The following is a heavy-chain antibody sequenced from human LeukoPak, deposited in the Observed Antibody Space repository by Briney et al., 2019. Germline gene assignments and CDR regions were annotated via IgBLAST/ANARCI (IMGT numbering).Heavy chain of an antibody. CDR3: ARDSFHPTGLTTVTTWMRSWYYYYMDV. CDR1: GGTFSSYA. CDR2: IIPIFGTT. J-gene: IGHJ6*03. Sequence: ASVKVSCKASGGTFSSYAISWVRQAPGQGLEWMGGIIPIFGTTNYAQKFQGRVTITADESTSTAYMEPSSLRSEDTAVYYCARDSFHPTGLTTVTTWMRSWYYYYMDVWGKGTTVTVSS. V-gene: IGHV1-69*13. D-gene: IGHD4-11*01.